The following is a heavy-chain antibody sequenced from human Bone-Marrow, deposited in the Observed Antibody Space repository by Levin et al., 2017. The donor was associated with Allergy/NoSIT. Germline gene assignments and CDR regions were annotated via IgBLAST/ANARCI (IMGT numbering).Heavy chain of an antibody. Sequence: SETLSLTCTVSGGSVSSNSYYWSWIRQPPGKGLEWIGYIHYIESTNYNPSLRSRVTISVDTSRNQFSLKLSSVTAADTAVYYCARGGRSGFLNYYDYAMDVWGQGTMVTVSS. CDR1: GGSVSSNSYY. CDR3: ARGGRSGFLNYYDYAMDV. CDR2: IHYIEST. V-gene: IGHV4-61*01. J-gene: IGHJ6*02. D-gene: IGHD6-19*01.